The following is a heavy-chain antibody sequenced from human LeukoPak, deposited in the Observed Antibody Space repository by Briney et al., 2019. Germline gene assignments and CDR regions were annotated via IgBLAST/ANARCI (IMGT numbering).Heavy chain of an antibody. CDR2: VNPSGGST. V-gene: IGHV1-46*01. CDR1: RYTFTSYY. CDR3: ARRHKHYYQIDY. D-gene: IGHD1-26*01. J-gene: IGHJ4*02. Sequence: ASVKVSCKASRYTFTSYYLHWVRPAPGQGLEWMGMVNPSGGSTSYAQKFQGRVTMTRDTSTTTVYMELSSLRSDDTAVFYCARRHKHYYQIDYWGQGTLVTVSS.